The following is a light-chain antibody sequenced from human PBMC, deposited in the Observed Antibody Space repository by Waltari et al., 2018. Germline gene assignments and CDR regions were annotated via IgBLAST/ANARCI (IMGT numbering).Light chain of an antibody. V-gene: IGLV2-14*01. CDR1: SSDVGGYNY. J-gene: IGLJ1*01. Sequence: QSALTQPASVSGSPGQSITISCTGTSSDVGGYNYASWYQQHPGKAPKLMIYEVSNRPSGVSKRFSGSKSGNTASLTISGLQAEDEADYYCSSYTSSSTLLVFGTGTKVTVL. CDR2: EVS. CDR3: SSYTSSSTLLV.